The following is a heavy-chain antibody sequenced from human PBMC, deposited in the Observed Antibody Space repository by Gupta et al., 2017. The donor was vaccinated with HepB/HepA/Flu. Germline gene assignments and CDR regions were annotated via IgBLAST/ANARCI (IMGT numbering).Heavy chain of an antibody. J-gene: IGHJ4*02. CDR1: GLTFSTYS. CDR3: ARHSKPSNTTSSSFGY. V-gene: IGHV3-21*01. CDR2: ISSSGTYI. D-gene: IGHD1-26*01. Sequence: EVQLVESGGGLVKPGGSLRLSCAASGLTFSTYSLNWVRQAPGKGLEWVSSISSSGTYIYYADAVKGRFTISRDDAKNSLYLQMNSLRDEDTAVYYCARHSKPSNTTSSSFGYWGQGTLVTVSS.